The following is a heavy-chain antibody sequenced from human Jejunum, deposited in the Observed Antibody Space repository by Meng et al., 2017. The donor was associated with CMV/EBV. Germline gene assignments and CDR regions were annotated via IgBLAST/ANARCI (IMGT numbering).Heavy chain of an antibody. CDR2: INPNSGGT. Sequence: ASGYNFTSYYMHWVRQAPGQGLEWMGWINPNSGGTNYALKFQGRVTMTRDTSISTAYVELNRLRSDDTAIYYCARARPYLNWFDPWGQGTLVTVSS. CDR1: GYNFTSYY. J-gene: IGHJ5*02. V-gene: IGHV1-2*02. CDR3: ARARPYLNWFDP. D-gene: IGHD2-8*01.